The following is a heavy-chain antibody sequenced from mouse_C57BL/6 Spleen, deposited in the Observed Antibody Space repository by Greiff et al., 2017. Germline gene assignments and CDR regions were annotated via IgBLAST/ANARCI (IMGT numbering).Heavy chain of an antibody. CDR3: ARDRGDYYGSSYVNYAMDY. J-gene: IGHJ4*01. CDR2: INYDGSST. Sequence: EVQRVESEGGLVQPGSSMKLSCTASGFTFSDYYMAWVRQVPEKGLEWVANINYDGSSTYYLDSLKSRFIISRDNAKNILYLQMSSLKSEDTATYYCARDRGDYYGSSYVNYAMDYWGQGTSVTVSS. D-gene: IGHD1-1*01. CDR1: GFTFSDYY. V-gene: IGHV5-16*01.